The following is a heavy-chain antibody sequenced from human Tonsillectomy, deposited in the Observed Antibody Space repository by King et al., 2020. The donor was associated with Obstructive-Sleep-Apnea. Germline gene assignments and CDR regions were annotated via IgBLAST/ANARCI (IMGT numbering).Heavy chain of an antibody. J-gene: IGHJ4*02. CDR3: TREKDPYNFWSGPSDF. CDR2: VRSKGFDGTT. D-gene: IGHD3-3*01. V-gene: IGHV3-49*03. Sequence: DVQLVESGGGLVQPGRSLRLSCITSGFSFGDYAMSWFRQAPGKGLEWIGFVRSKGFDGTTEYAASVKGRFTMSRDDSKRIVYLQMNSLKIEDTALYYCTREKDPYNFWSGPSDFWGRGTLVTVSS. CDR1: GFSFGDYA.